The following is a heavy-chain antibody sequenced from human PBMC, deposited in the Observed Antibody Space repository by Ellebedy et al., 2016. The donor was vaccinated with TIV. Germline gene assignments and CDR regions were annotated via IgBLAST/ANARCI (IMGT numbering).Heavy chain of an antibody. CDR3: ASDAAIDYYYGMDV. Sequence: GESLKISCAASGFTFSSYSMNWVRQAPGKGLEWVSSISSSSSYIYYADSVKGRFTISRDNAKNSLYLQMNSLRAEDTAVYYCASDAAIDYYYGMDVWGQGTTVTVSS. CDR1: GFTFSSYS. CDR2: ISSSSSYI. J-gene: IGHJ6*02. D-gene: IGHD2-2*01. V-gene: IGHV3-21*01.